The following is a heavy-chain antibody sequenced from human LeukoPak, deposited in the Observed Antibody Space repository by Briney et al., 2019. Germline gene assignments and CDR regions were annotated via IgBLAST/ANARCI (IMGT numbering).Heavy chain of an antibody. CDR3: ARHSEYSFGFFDY. Sequence: PSETLSLTCTVSGDSISSYYWSWIRQPPGKGLEWIGYIYYSGSTNYNPSLKSRVTISVDTSKNQFSLKLSSVTSAATAVYYCARHSEYSFGFFDYWGQGTLVTVSS. D-gene: IGHD5-18*01. V-gene: IGHV4-59*08. J-gene: IGHJ4*02. CDR2: IYYSGST. CDR1: GDSISSYY.